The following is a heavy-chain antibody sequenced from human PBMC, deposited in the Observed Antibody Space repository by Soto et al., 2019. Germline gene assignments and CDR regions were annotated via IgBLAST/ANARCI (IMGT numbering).Heavy chain of an antibody. CDR1: RDSISSVGYY. CDR3: ARDRRFGDPSMDV. V-gene: IGHV4-31*03. CDR2: IYSSGST. D-gene: IGHD3-10*01. Sequence: PSETLSLTCSVSRDSISSVGYYWSWIRQLPGKGLEWIGYIYSSGSTHYNPSLKSRVTISIDTSKNQFSLNLSSVTVADTAVYFCARDRRFGDPSMDVWGQGNTVT. J-gene: IGHJ6*02.